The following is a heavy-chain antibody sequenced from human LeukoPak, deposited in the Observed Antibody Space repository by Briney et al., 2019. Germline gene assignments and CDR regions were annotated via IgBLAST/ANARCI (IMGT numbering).Heavy chain of an antibody. CDR1: RVSISNYY. CDR3: ARGGRGGSYSPLDY. J-gene: IGHJ4*02. CDR2: ICFSGST. Sequence: SETLSLNCTVSRVSISNYYWSWVRQPPGKGLEWIGYICFSGSTNYNPSLKSRVTISVDTSKNQFSLKLSSVTAADTAVYYCARGGRGGSYSPLDYWGQGTLVTVSS. V-gene: IGHV4-59*01. D-gene: IGHD1-26*01.